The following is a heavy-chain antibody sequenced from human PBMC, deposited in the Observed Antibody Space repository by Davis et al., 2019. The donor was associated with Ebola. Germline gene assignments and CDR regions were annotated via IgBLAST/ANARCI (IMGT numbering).Heavy chain of an antibody. D-gene: IGHD3-10*01. J-gene: IGHJ6*02. V-gene: IGHV4-39*02. CDR2: VYYSGST. CDR1: GASISTSSFY. CDR3: ARDLDYANYAGRDYYYGMDV. Sequence: SETLSLTFTASGASISTSSFYWSSIRQPPGKGLEWIWTVYYSGSTYYNPSLKSRVTITADTSNSQFSLKLRSVAAADTAVYYCARDLDYANYAGRDYYYGMDVWGQGTTVTVSS.